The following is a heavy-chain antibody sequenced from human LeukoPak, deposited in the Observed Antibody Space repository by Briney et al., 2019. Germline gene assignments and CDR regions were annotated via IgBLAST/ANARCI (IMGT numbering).Heavy chain of an antibody. CDR1: GFSVSSNF. D-gene: IGHD6-19*01. CDR2: IYAGGDT. V-gene: IGHV3-53*01. J-gene: IGHJ4*02. Sequence: GGSLRLSCAASGFSVSSNFMSWVRQAPGKGLEWVSVIYAGGDTYYADSVKGRFTISRDNFKSTVYLQMNSLRAEDTGMYYCARSGSGWFDYWGQGTLVTVS. CDR3: ARSGSGWFDY.